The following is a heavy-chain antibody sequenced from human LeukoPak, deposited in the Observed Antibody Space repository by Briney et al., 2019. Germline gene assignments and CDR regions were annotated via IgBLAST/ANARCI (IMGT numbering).Heavy chain of an antibody. D-gene: IGHD3-22*01. V-gene: IGHV3-30-3*01. CDR1: GFTFRTSA. CDR3: AKDEIPYYDSSGPYY. J-gene: IGHJ4*02. CDR2: ISHDGSTK. Sequence: GGSLRLSCAASGFTFRTSAMHWVRQAPGKGLEWVALISHDGSTKLYAESVKGRFTISRDTSKNTLYLQMNSLRAEDTAVYYCAKDEIPYYDSSGPYYWGQGTLVTVSS.